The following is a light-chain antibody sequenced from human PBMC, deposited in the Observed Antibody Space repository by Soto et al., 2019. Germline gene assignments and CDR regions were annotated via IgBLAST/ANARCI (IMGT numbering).Light chain of an antibody. CDR2: GAS. Sequence: EIVLTQSPGTLSLSPGERATLSCRASQSVRSSHLAWYQQMPGQAPRLLIYGASNRATGIPDRFSGSGSGTDFTLTISRPEPEDFAVYYCQQYGSSPLTFGGGTKVDIK. CDR1: QSVRSSH. J-gene: IGKJ4*01. CDR3: QQYGSSPLT. V-gene: IGKV3-20*01.